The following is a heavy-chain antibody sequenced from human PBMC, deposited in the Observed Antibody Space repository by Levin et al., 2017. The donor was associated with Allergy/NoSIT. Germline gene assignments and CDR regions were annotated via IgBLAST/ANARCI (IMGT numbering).Heavy chain of an antibody. CDR1: GFTFSSYW. CDR3: ARTAYCDGGTCHYYFDY. CDR2: INSDGTTT. J-gene: IGHJ4*02. D-gene: IGHD2-15*01. Sequence: GGSLRLSCAVSGFTFSSYWMHWVRQVPGKGLLWVSRINSDGTTTGYADSVKGRFTISRDNARNTLYLQMNSLRAEDTAVYYCARTAYCDGGTCHYYFDYWGQGTLVTVSS. V-gene: IGHV3-74*01.